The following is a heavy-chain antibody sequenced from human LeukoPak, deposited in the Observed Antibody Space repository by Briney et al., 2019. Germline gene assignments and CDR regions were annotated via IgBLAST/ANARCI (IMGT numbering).Heavy chain of an antibody. CDR3: ARDPGSDFWSGYYNHWFDP. D-gene: IGHD3-3*01. V-gene: IGHV3-11*01. J-gene: IGHJ5*02. Sequence: GGSLRLSCAASGFTFSDYYMSWIRQAPGKGLEWVSYISSSGSTIYYADSVKGRFTISRDNAKNSLYLQMNSLRAEDTAVYYCARDPGSDFWSGYYNHWFDPRGQGTLVTVSS. CDR1: GFTFSDYY. CDR2: ISSSGSTI.